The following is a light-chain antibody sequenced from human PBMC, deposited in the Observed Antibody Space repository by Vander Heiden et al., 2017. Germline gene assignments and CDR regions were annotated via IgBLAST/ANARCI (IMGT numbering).Light chain of an antibody. CDR3: QSYDSSLSGPV. V-gene: IGLV1-40*01. J-gene: IGLJ2*01. CDR2: GNS. CDR1: SSNIGEGYD. Sequence: SVLPQPPSVSGTPGHRATFSLTARSSNIGEGYDVHWYQQLPGTAPKLLIYGNSNRPSGVPDRFSGSKSGTSASMAITGLQAEDEADYYCQSYDSSLSGPVFGGGTKLTVL.